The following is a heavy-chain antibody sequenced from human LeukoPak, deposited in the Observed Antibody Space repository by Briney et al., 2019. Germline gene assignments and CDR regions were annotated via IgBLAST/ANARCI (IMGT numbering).Heavy chain of an antibody. CDR3: ARHGPSSPGINWFDP. CDR2: IYYSGST. Sequence: SETLSLTCTVSGGSISSSSYYWGWIRQPPGKGLEWIGSIYYSGSTYYNPSLKSRVTISVDTSKNQFSLKLSSATAADTAVYYCARHGPSSPGINWFDPWGQGTLVTVSS. CDR1: GGSISSSSYY. V-gene: IGHV4-39*01. J-gene: IGHJ5*02.